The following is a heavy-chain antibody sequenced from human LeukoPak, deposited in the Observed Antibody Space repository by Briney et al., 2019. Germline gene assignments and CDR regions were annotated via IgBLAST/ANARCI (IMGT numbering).Heavy chain of an antibody. J-gene: IGHJ6*03. CDR1: GGSISSYY. CDR3: ARGAGYCSGGSCTPELHYYYYYMDV. V-gene: IGHV4-4*07. D-gene: IGHD2-15*01. CDR2: IYTSGST. Sequence: SETLSLTCTVSGGSISSYYWSWIRQPAGKGLEWIGRIYTSGSTNYNPSLKSRVTMSVDTSKNQFSLKLSSVTAADTAVYYCARGAGYCSGGSCTPELHYYYYYMDVWGKGTTVTVSS.